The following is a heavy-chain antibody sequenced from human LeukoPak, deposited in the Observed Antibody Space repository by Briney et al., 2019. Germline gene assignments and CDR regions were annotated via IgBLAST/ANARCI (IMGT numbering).Heavy chain of an antibody. D-gene: IGHD6-19*01. J-gene: IGHJ4*02. CDR3: ARDKYSSGWYGLDY. CDR1: GYSISSGYY. CDR2: IYHSGST. Sequence: SETLSLTCAMSGYSISSGYYWGWVRQPPGKGLEWIGIIYHSGSTFFNPSLKSRVTISVDTSKNHLSLKLSSVTAADTAVYYCARDKYSSGWYGLDYWGQGTLVTVSS. V-gene: IGHV4-38-2*02.